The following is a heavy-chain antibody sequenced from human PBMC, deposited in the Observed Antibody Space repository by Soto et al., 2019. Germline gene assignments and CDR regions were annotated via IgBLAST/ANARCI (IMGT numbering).Heavy chain of an antibody. Sequence: SVKVSCKASGGTSSSYTISWVRQAPGQGLEWMGRIIPILGIANYAQKFQGRVTITADKSTSTAYMELSSLRSEDTAVYYCARDPNWELSLNWFDPWGQGTLVTVSS. V-gene: IGHV1-69*04. CDR1: GGTSSSYT. D-gene: IGHD3-16*02. CDR2: IIPILGIA. CDR3: ARDPNWELSLNWFDP. J-gene: IGHJ5*02.